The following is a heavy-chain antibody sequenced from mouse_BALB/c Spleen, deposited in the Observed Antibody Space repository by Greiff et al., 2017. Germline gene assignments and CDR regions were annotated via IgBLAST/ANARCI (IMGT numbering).Heavy chain of an antibody. CDR1: GFTFSSYG. CDR2: INSNGGST. CDR3: ARDARQLGLLYYAMDY. J-gene: IGHJ4*01. V-gene: IGHV5-6-3*01. D-gene: IGHD3-2*01. Sequence: EVQLVESGGGLVQPGGSLKLSCAASGFTFSSYGMSWVRQTPDKRLELVATINSNGGSTYYPDSVKGRFTISRDNAKNTLYLQMSSLKSEDTAMYYCARDARQLGLLYYAMDYWGQGTSVTVSS.